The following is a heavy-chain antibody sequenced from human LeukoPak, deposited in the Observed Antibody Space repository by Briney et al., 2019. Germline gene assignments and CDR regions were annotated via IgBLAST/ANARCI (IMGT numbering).Heavy chain of an antibody. V-gene: IGHV4-59*01. CDR2: IHYSGST. CDR1: GDSISSYY. Sequence: SETLSLTCSVSGDSISSYYWSWIRQPPRKGLEWIGYIHYSGSTKYNPSLKSRVTISADTSKKQFSLKLSSVTAADTAVYYCARSGIYGDYGIYFDYWGQGTLVTVSS. D-gene: IGHD4-17*01. CDR3: ARSGIYGDYGIYFDY. J-gene: IGHJ4*02.